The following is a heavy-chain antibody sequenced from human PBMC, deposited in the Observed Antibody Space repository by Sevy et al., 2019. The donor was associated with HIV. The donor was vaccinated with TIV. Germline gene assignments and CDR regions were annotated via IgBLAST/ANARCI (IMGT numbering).Heavy chain of an antibody. CDR1: GFTFSGSA. D-gene: IGHD3-3*01. J-gene: IGHJ6*02. CDR2: IRSKANSYAT. CDR3: TRRVTILGVVDPNGMDV. Sequence: GGSLRLSCAASGFTFSGSAMHWVRQASGKGLEWVGRIRSKANSYATAYAASVKGRFTISSNDSKNTAYLQMNSLKTEDTAVYYCTRRVTILGVVDPNGMDVWGQGTTVTVSS. V-gene: IGHV3-73*01.